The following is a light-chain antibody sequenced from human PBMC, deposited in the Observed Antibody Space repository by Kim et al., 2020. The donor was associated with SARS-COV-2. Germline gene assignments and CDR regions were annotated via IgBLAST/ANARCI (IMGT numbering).Light chain of an antibody. Sequence: DIQMTQSPSSLSASVGDRVTITCQASQDITNYVNWYQQKPGKAPKLLIYDADNLEVGVPIRFSGSGSGTDFTIPIRSLQPEDIATFYCQQYDDLPFTFGGRTQVDIK. CDR3: QQYDDLPFT. CDR2: DAD. J-gene: IGKJ4*01. CDR1: QDITNY. V-gene: IGKV1-33*01.